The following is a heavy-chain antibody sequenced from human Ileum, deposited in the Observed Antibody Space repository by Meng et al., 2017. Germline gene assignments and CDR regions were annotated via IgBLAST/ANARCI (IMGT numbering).Heavy chain of an antibody. D-gene: IGHD1-1*01. J-gene: IGHJ4*02. CDR1: GYTCRNYP. CDR3: ARENDNWNYFDY. V-gene: IGHV1-3*01. CDR2: INAGNGNI. Sequence: QVQLVQSGTEVKKGGASVKVSCTASGYTCRNYPLHWLRQAPGQRPEWMGWINAGNGNIKISQKFQGRITITSDTSATAYMELSSLRSEDTAVYFCARENDNWNYFDYWGQGSLVTVSS.